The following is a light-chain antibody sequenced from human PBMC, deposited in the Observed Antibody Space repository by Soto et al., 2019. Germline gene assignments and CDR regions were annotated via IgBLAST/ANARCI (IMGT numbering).Light chain of an antibody. J-gene: IGKJ1*01. CDR1: QRGSSN. CDR2: GAS. V-gene: IGKV3-15*01. CDR3: QQYKNWPRT. Sequence: IVLPQSPGNRSLSLGERATLFCRPSQRGSSNLACYQQNPGQTHRLILYGASTRTTGIPARFSGSGSGTEFTLTISSLQSEDFAVYFCQQYKNWPRTVGQGTKVYI.